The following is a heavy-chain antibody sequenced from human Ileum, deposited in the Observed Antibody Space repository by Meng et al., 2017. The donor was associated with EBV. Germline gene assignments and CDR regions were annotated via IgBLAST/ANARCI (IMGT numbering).Heavy chain of an antibody. CDR2: INTGNGET. Sequence: QFQLCQSGAEVKKPGSPVEVSCKSSGYTFTSYAMNWVRQSPGQRLEWMGWINTGNGETKYSQKFQGRVALTRDTSASTAYMELSSLRSEDTAVYYCASRPGIAVAGFDYWGQGTLVTVSS. CDR1: GYTFTSYA. D-gene: IGHD6-19*01. J-gene: IGHJ4*02. V-gene: IGHV1-3*04. CDR3: ASRPGIAVAGFDY.